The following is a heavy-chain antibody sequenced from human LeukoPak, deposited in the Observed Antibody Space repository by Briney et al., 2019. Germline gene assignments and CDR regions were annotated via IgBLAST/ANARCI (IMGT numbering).Heavy chain of an antibody. CDR3: ARDSSGYYYGSGSYQNLDY. CDR2: IYHSGST. Sequence: SETLSLTCTVSGYSISSGYYWGWIRQPPGKGLEWIGSIYHSGSTYYNPSLKSRVTISIDTSKNQFSLKLSSVTAADTAVYYCARDSSGYYYGSGSYQNLDYWGQGTLVTVSS. D-gene: IGHD3-10*01. V-gene: IGHV4-38-2*02. CDR1: GYSISSGYY. J-gene: IGHJ4*02.